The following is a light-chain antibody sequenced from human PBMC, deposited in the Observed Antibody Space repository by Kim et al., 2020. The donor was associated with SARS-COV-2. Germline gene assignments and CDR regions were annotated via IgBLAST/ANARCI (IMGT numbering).Light chain of an antibody. Sequence: EIVLTQSPGTLSLSPGEGATLSCRASQSVSSNYLAWSQQKPGQAPRLLIYGASSRATGIPDRFSGSGSGTDFTLTISRLEPEDFAVYYCQQYGSSPRGFGQGTRLEIK. CDR3: QQYGSSPRG. CDR2: GAS. J-gene: IGKJ5*01. CDR1: QSVSSNY. V-gene: IGKV3-20*01.